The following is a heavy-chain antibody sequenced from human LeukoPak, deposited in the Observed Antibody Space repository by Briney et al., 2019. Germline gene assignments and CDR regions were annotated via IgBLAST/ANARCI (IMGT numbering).Heavy chain of an antibody. CDR2: IYYSGST. J-gene: IGHJ6*03. CDR1: GGSISSSSYY. D-gene: IGHD3-3*01. Sequence: PETLSLTCTVSGGSISSSSYYWGWIRQPPGKGLEWIGSIYYSGSTYYNPSLKSRVTISVDTSKNQFSLKLSSVTAADTAVYYCARGTSNTVFRVVIYYYYMDVWGKGTTVTVSS. V-gene: IGHV4-39*07. CDR3: ARGTSNTVFRVVIYYYYMDV.